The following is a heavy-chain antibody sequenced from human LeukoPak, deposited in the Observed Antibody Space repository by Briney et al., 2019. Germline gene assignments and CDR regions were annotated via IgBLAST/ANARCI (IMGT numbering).Heavy chain of an antibody. J-gene: IGHJ6*03. D-gene: IGHD2-2*01. Sequence: ASVKVSCKASGYTFTGYYMHWVRQAPGQGLEWMGWINPNSGGTNYAQKFQGWVTMTRDTSISTAYMELSRLRSEDTAVYYCARDRYQLLSYYMDVWGKGTTVTVSS. CDR1: GYTFTGYY. CDR2: INPNSGGT. V-gene: IGHV1-2*04. CDR3: ARDRYQLLSYYMDV.